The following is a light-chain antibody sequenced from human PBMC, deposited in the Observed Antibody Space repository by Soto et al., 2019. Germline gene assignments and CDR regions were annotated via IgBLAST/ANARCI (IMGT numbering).Light chain of an antibody. CDR3: CSYAGSSTFFYV. CDR1: SNDVGSYNL. V-gene: IGLV2-23*02. Sequence: QSVLTQPASVSRSPGQSITISCTGTSNDVGSYNLVSWYQQHPGKAPKLMIYEVSKRPSGVSNRFSGSKSGNTASLTISGLQAEDEADYYCCSYAGSSTFFYVFGTGTKVTVL. J-gene: IGLJ1*01. CDR2: EVS.